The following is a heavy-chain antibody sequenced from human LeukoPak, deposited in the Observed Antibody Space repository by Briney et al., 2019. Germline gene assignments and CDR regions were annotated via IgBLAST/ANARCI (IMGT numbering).Heavy chain of an antibody. Sequence: GGSLRLSCAASGFTFRSYAMQWVRQAPGKGLEWVSYITYNSATIFYADSVKGRFTISRDNAKDSLYLQMSSLRDEDTAVYYCARDSGYSYADDYWGQGTLVTVSS. CDR3: ARDSGYSYADDY. CDR1: GFTFRSYA. CDR2: ITYNSATI. V-gene: IGHV3-48*02. J-gene: IGHJ4*02. D-gene: IGHD5-18*01.